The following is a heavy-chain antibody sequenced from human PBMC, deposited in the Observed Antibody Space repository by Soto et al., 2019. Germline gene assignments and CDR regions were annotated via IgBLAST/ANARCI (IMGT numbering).Heavy chain of an antibody. J-gene: IGHJ6*02. Sequence: EVQLLESGGGLVQPGGSLRLSCAASGFTFSRYAMSWVRQAPGKGLEWVSAISGSGGSTYYADSVTGRFTISRDNSKNTLYLQMNSLRAEDTAGYYCAKAPDSSSSLGWLYGMDVWGQGTTVTVSS. D-gene: IGHD6-6*01. CDR3: AKAPDSSSSLGWLYGMDV. CDR1: GFTFSRYA. V-gene: IGHV3-23*01. CDR2: ISGSGGST.